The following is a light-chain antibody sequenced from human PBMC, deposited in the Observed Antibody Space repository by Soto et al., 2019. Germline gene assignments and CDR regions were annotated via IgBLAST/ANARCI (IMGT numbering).Light chain of an antibody. V-gene: IGKV3-15*01. CDR3: PRYHQWPGT. CDR1: QRVDRD. CDR2: GAS. J-gene: IGKJ1*01. Sequence: EVVLTQSPATLSLSLGEVATLSCRASQRVDRDLAWYRQKPGQPPSLLVHGASIWVNGVPARFSGSGFERDFALVITSLLCADFAVYFGPRYHQWPGTVVQGTKGDMK.